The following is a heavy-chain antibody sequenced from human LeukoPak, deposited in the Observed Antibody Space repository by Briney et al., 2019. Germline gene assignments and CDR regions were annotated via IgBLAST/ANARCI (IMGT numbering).Heavy chain of an antibody. CDR1: GFTFSSYG. J-gene: IGHJ4*02. CDR3: AKDAWRFGDSLLYYSDY. V-gene: IGHV3-33*06. CDR2: IWYDGSNK. Sequence: GGSLRLSCAASGFTFSSYGMHWVRQAPGKGLEWVAVIWYDGSNKYYADSVKGRFTISRDNSKSTLYLQMNSLRAEDTAVYYCAKDAWRFGDSLLYYSDYWGQGTLVTVSS. D-gene: IGHD3-10*01.